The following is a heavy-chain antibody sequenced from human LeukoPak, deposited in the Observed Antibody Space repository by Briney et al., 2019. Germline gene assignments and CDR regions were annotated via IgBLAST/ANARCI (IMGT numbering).Heavy chain of an antibody. D-gene: IGHD3-9*01. J-gene: IGHJ3*02. V-gene: IGHV3-23*01. CDR1: GFTFSSYA. CDR2: ISGSGGST. CDR3: SKGGSPNDDILTRLSPNAFYI. Sequence: GGSLRLSCAASGFTFSSYAMSWVRQAPGKGLEWVSAISGSGGSTYYADSVKGRFTISRDNSKNTLYLQMNSLRAEDTAVYYCSKGGSPNDDILTRLSPNAFYIWGQGTMVTVSS.